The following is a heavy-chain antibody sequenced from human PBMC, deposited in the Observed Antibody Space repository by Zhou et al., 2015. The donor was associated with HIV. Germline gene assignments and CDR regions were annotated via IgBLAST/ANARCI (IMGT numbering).Heavy chain of an antibody. V-gene: IGHV1-2*06. CDR3: ARSSVNHDYAFDL. D-gene: IGHD3-22*01. Sequence: QVQLVQSGAEVKKPGASVRVSCKASGYTFTVYHIHWVRQAPGQGLEWMGRINPNSGGTNFGQRFQGRVTLTRDTSISTAYMDLSRLTSDDAAVYFCARSSVNHDYAFDLWGQGTKVIVSS. CDR2: INPNSGGT. CDR1: GYTFTVYH. J-gene: IGHJ3*01.